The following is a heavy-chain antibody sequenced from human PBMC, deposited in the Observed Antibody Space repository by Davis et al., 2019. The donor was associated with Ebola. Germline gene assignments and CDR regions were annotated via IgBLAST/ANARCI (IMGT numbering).Heavy chain of an antibody. Sequence: GSLRLSCTVSGASVSSNSYYWNWIRQPPGKGLEWIGYVYYSGSTNYNPSLKSRVTISVDTSKNQFSLKLSSVTAADTAVYYCARHLGWFDPWGQGTLVTVS. J-gene: IGHJ5*02. CDR1: GASVSSNSYY. CDR3: ARHLGWFDP. V-gene: IGHV4-61*01. CDR2: VYYSGST. D-gene: IGHD3-16*01.